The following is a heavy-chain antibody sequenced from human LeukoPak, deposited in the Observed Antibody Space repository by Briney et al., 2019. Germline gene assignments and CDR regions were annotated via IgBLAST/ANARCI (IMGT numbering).Heavy chain of an antibody. V-gene: IGHV3-30-3*01. Sequence: PGGSLRLSCAASGFTFSSYAMHWVRQAPGKGLEWVAVISYDGSNKYCADSVKGRFTISRDNSKNTLYLQMNSLRAEDTAVYYCARGGGYGGNRFDYWGQGTLVTVSS. D-gene: IGHD4-23*01. CDR2: ISYDGSNK. CDR1: GFTFSSYA. J-gene: IGHJ4*02. CDR3: ARGGGYGGNRFDY.